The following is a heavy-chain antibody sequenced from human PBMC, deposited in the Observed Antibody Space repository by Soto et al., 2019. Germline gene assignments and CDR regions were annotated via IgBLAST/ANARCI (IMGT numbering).Heavy chain of an antibody. J-gene: IGHJ5*02. CDR1: GGSISSYY. CDR2: IYYSGST. V-gene: IGHV4-59*08. Sequence: SETLSLTCTVSGGSISSYYWSWIRQPPGKGLEWIGYIYYSGSTNYNPSLKSRVTISVDTSKNQFSLKLSSVTAADTAVYYCARRYYYGSGSFAPWGQGTLVTVSS. D-gene: IGHD3-10*01. CDR3: ARRYYYGSGSFAP.